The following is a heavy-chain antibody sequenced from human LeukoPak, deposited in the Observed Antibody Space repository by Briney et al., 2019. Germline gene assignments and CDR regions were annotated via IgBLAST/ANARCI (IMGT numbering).Heavy chain of an antibody. CDR2: IYYSGST. CDR3: ARREYYDYVWGSYRPNAFDI. J-gene: IGHJ3*02. CDR1: GGSISSSSYY. Sequence: PSETLSLTCTVSGGSISSSSYYWGWIRQPPGKGLEWIGSIYYSGSTYYNPSLKSRVTISVDTSKNQFSLKLSSVTAADTAVYYCARREYYDYVWGSYRPNAFDIWGQGTMVTVSS. V-gene: IGHV4-39*01. D-gene: IGHD3-16*02.